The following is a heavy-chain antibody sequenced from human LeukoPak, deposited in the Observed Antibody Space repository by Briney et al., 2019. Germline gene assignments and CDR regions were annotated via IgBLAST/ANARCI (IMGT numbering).Heavy chain of an antibody. CDR2: ISSDSTII. CDR1: GFTFSSHS. CDR3: AKVPRQHDDYFDL. D-gene: IGHD4-17*01. Sequence: PGGSLRLSCAASGFTFSSHSINWVRQAPGQGLEWISYISSDSTIIHYADSVKGRFTISRDDAKSSLYLQMNSLRAEDTAIYYCAKVPRQHDDYFDLGYQGTLIPVTS. V-gene: IGHV3-48*01. J-gene: IGHJ5*02.